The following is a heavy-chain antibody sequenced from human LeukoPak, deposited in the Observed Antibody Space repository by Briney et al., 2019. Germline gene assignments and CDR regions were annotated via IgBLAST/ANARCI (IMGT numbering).Heavy chain of an antibody. CDR2: ISAYNGDT. CDR1: GYTFTRND. J-gene: IGHJ4*02. Sequence: VASVKVSCKASGYTFTRNDISWVRQAPGQGLEWMGWISAYNGDTNYAQKFQGRVTMTTDTSTSTVYMELRSLRFDDTAVYYCARDPGYYGSGSYYGYWGQGTLVTVSS. D-gene: IGHD3-10*01. CDR3: ARDPGYYGSGSYYGY. V-gene: IGHV1-18*01.